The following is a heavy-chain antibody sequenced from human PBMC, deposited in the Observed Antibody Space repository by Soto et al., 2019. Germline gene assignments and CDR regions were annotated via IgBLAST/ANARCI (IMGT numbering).Heavy chain of an antibody. D-gene: IGHD3-9*01. CDR1: GVTFSSYA. CDR3: AKGGAYDILTGYYYMDV. V-gene: IGHV3-23*01. CDR2: ISGSGGST. Sequence: PERSLRLSCVASGVTFSSYAMTWVRQAPGKGLEWVSCISGSGGSTYYADSVKGRFTISRDNSKNSLYLQMNSLRGEDTAVYYCAKGGAYDILTGYYYMDVWGKGTTVTSP. J-gene: IGHJ6*03.